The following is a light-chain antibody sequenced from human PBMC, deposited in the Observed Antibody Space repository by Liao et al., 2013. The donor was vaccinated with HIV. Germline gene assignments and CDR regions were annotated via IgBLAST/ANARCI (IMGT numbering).Light chain of an antibody. J-gene: IGLJ1*01. CDR2: YDT. CDR1: NIGDKG. Sequence: SYELTQPPSVSVAPGKTARITCGGDNIGDKGVHWYQQKPGQAPTLVIYYDTNRPSGIPERFSGSNSGNTATLTISGTQAVDEADYYCQAWDSKTGASFGTGTKVTVL. V-gene: IGLV3-21*01. CDR3: QAWDSKTGAS.